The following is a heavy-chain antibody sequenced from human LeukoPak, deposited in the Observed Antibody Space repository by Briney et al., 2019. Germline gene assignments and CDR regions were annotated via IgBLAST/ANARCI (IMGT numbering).Heavy chain of an antibody. D-gene: IGHD4-23*01. CDR1: GFTFSSYG. CDR2: IRYDGSNK. CDR3: AKPPTVVTEY. Sequence: GGSLRLSCVASGFTFSSYGMHWVRQAPGKGLEWVAFIRYDGSNKYYADSVKGRFTISRDNSKNTLYLQMNSLRAEDTAVYYCAKPPTVVTEYWGQGTLVTVSS. J-gene: IGHJ4*02. V-gene: IGHV3-30*02.